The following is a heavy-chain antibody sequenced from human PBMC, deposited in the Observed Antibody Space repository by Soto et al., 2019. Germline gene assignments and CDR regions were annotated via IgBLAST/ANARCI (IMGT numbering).Heavy chain of an antibody. D-gene: IGHD3-10*01. CDR2: IWYDGSNK. J-gene: IGHJ4*02. CDR1: GFTFSSYG. V-gene: IGHV3-33*01. Sequence: PGGSLRLSCAASGFTFSSYGMHWVRQAPGKGLEWVAVIWYDGSNKYYADSVKGRFTISRDNSKNTLYLQMNSLRAEDTAVYYCARDDGESPFDYWGQGTLVTVSS. CDR3: ARDDGESPFDY.